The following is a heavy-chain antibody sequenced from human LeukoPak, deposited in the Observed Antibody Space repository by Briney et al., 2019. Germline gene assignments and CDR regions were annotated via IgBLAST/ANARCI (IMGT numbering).Heavy chain of an antibody. CDR1: GFSLSNARMG. D-gene: IGHD3-22*01. CDR3: ARIPNYYDSSGY. CDR2: IFSNDEK. V-gene: IGHV2-26*01. J-gene: IGHJ4*02. Sequence: SGPTLVNPTEPLTLTCTVSGFSLSNARMGVSWIRQPPGKALEWLAHIFSNDEKSYSTSLKSRLTISKDTSKSQVVLTMTNMDPVDTATYYCARIPNYYDSSGYWGQGTLVTVSS.